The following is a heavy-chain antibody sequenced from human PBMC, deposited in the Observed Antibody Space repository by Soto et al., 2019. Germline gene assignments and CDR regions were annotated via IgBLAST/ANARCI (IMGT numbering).Heavy chain of an antibody. CDR3: ARLKDYDFWSGYLYAFDY. D-gene: IGHD3-3*01. Sequence: LRLSCAASGFTFSSYWMSWVRQAPGKGLEWVANIKQDGSEKYYVDSVKGRFTISRDNAKNSLYLQMNSLRAEDTAVYYCARLKDYDFWSGYLYAFDYWGQGTLVTVSS. CDR2: IKQDGSEK. CDR1: GFTFSSYW. J-gene: IGHJ4*02. V-gene: IGHV3-7*01.